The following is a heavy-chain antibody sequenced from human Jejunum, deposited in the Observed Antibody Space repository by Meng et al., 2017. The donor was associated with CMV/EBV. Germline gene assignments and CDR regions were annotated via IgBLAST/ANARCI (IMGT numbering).Heavy chain of an antibody. Sequence: EVQLVASGEGLVKPGGSLRLSCIGSGFTFSSYNMNWVRQAPGKGLEWVSSISSSSRYINYADSVKGRFTISRDNAKNSLYLQMNSLRVEDTAIYYCARDIDHWGQGTLVTVSS. CDR1: GFTFSSYN. CDR3: ARDIDH. CDR2: ISSSSRYI. V-gene: IGHV3-21*01. J-gene: IGHJ5*02.